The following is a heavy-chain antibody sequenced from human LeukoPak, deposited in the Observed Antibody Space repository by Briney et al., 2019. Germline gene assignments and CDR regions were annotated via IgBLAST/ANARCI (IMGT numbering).Heavy chain of an antibody. Sequence: GGSLRLSCAASGFTFSNSATTWVRQAPGRGLEWVSAITRSSGATYYADSVKGRFTISRDNSKNTLYLEMNSLRVDDTAVYYCAGGDIVVVPGAPNWFDPWGQGTLVTVSS. CDR1: GFTFSNSA. CDR2: ITRSSGAT. D-gene: IGHD2-2*01. J-gene: IGHJ5*02. CDR3: AGGDIVVVPGAPNWFDP. V-gene: IGHV3-23*01.